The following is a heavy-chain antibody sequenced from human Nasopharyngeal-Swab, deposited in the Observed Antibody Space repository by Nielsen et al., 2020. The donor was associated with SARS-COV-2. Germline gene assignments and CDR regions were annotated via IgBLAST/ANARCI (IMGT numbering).Heavy chain of an antibody. Sequence: GESLKISCAASGFTFSAHYMDWVRQAPGKGLEWVAVISYDGSNKYYTDSVKGRFTISRDNSKNTLYLQMNSLRAEDTAVYYCAREGGNWFDPWGQGTLVTVSS. D-gene: IGHD1-26*01. J-gene: IGHJ5*02. CDR3: AREGGNWFDP. CDR2: ISYDGSNK. V-gene: IGHV3-30*03. CDR1: GFTFSAHY.